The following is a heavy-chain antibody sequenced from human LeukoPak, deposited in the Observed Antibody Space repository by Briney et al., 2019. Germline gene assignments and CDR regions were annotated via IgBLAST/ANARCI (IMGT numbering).Heavy chain of an antibody. V-gene: IGHV3-11*01. Sequence: KTGGSLRLSCAASGFTFSDCYMSWIRQAPGKVLEWVSYISSSGSTIYYADSVKGRFTISRDNAKNSLYLQMNSLRAEDTAVYYCARDAGILWFGDTGGQGTLVTVSS. D-gene: IGHD3-10*01. J-gene: IGHJ4*02. CDR2: ISSSGSTI. CDR1: GFTFSDCY. CDR3: ARDAGILWFGDT.